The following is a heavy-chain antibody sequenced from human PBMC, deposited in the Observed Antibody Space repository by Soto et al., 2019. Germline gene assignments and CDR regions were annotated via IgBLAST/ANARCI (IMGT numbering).Heavy chain of an antibody. J-gene: IGHJ3*02. CDR2: INPSGGST. CDR3: ARKGWLDAFDI. CDR1: GYTFTSYC. Sequence: ASVKVSCKASGYTFTSYCMHWVRQAPGQGLEWMGIINPSGGSTSYAQKFQGRVTMTRDTSTSTVYMELSSLRSEDTAVYYCARKGWLDAFDIWGQGTMVTVSS. D-gene: IGHD6-19*01. V-gene: IGHV1-46*01.